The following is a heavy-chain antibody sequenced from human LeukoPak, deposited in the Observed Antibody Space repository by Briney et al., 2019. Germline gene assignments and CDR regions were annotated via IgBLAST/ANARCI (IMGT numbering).Heavy chain of an antibody. CDR2: ISAYNGYT. D-gene: IGHD3-22*01. V-gene: IGHV1-18*01. J-gene: IGHJ4*02. CDR1: GYTFTSYG. Sequence: ASVKVSCKASGYTFTSYGISWVRQAPGQGLEWMGWISAYNGYTNYAQKFQGRVTITADESTSTAYMELSSLRSEDTAVYYCARVNGYYDSSGYYYFDYWGQGTLVTVSS. CDR3: ARVNGYYDSSGYYYFDY.